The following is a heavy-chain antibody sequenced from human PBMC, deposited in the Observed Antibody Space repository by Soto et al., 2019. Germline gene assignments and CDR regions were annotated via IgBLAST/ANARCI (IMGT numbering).Heavy chain of an antibody. CDR1: GFTFSSYG. CDR2: ISYDGSNK. D-gene: IGHD3-22*01. J-gene: IGHJ4*02. V-gene: IGHV3-30*18. Sequence: VQLVESGGGVVQPGRSLRLSCAASGFTFSSYGMHWVRQAPGKGLEWVAVISYDGSNKYYADSVKGRFTISRDNSKNTLYLQMNSLRAEDTAVYYCAKETYYYDSSGYTSHFDYWGQGTLVTVSS. CDR3: AKETYYYDSSGYTSHFDY.